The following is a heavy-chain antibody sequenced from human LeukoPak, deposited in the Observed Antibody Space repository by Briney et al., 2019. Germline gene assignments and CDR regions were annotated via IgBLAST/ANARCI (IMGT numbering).Heavy chain of an antibody. D-gene: IGHD6-13*01. CDR1: GFTFSSYA. CDR3: ARASPGIAAAGREDLNFDY. J-gene: IGHJ4*02. V-gene: IGHV3-30-3*01. CDR2: ISYDGSNK. Sequence: GGSLRLSCAASGFTFSSYAMHWVRQAPGKGLEWVAVISYDGSNKYYADSVKGRFTISRDNSKNTLYLQMNSLRAEDTAVYYCARASPGIAAAGREDLNFDYWGQGTLVTVSS.